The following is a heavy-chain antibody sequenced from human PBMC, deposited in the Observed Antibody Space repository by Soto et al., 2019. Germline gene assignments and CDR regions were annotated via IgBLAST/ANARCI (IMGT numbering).Heavy chain of an antibody. D-gene: IGHD2-15*01. Sequence: SETLSLTCPVSGGSISSGDYYWNWIRQPPGEGLAWIGSIYYTGSTYYNPSLKSRGTISVNTSKNQFSLKLSSVTAADTAVYYCARSIVVVVPATGNFYSWFDPWGQGTLVTVS. CDR1: GGSISSGDYY. J-gene: IGHJ5*02. V-gene: IGHV4-30-4*01. CDR2: IYYTGST. CDR3: ARSIVVVVPATGNFYSWFDP.